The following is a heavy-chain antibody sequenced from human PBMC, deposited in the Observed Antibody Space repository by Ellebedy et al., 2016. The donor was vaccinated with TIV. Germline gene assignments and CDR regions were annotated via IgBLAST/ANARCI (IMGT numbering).Heavy chain of an antibody. J-gene: IGHJ4*02. V-gene: IGHV3-7*01. Sequence: GESLKISCAASGFTFSNYCMSWVRQAPGKGLEWVANIKQDGGEKNYVDSVKGRFTISRDNAKSSLYLQMNSLTAEDTAVYYCAGEAVRFLHWKLYLDNWGPGTLVTVSS. CDR2: IKQDGGEK. CDR1: GFTFSNYC. D-gene: IGHD3/OR15-3a*01. CDR3: AGEAVRFLHWKLYLDN.